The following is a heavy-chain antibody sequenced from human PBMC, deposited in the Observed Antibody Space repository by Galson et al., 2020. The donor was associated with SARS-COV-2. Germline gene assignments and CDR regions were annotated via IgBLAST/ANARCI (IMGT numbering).Heavy chain of an antibody. D-gene: IGHD3-16*01. CDR3: AKSRGGYWYFDV. V-gene: IGHV3-30*18. J-gene: IGHJ2*01. CDR2: ISYDGNNK. CDR1: GFTFSSYG. Sequence: GESLKISCAASGFTFSSYGMHWVRQAPGKGLEWVAVISYDGNNKYYADSVKGRFTLPRDNSKNTLYLQMNSLRAEDTAVYYCAKSRGGYWYFDVWGRGTLVTVSS.